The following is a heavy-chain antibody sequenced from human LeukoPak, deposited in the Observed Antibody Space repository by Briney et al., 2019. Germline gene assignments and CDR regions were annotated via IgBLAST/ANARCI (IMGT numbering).Heavy chain of an antibody. Sequence: SQTLSLTCTVSGDSISSGNSYWSWIRQPAGKGLEWIGRIYTSGSTNYNPSLKSRVTMSVDTSKNPFSLKLSSVTAADTAVYYCATLYYGSGSPIDYWGQGTLVTVSS. D-gene: IGHD3-10*01. V-gene: IGHV4-61*02. CDR3: ATLYYGSGSPIDY. CDR1: GDSISSGNSY. J-gene: IGHJ4*02. CDR2: IYTSGST.